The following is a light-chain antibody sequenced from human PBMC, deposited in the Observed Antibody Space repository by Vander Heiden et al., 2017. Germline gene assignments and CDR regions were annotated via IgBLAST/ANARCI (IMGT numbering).Light chain of an antibody. J-gene: IGKJ1*01. CDR2: AAS. V-gene: IGKV1-17*02. CDR1: QGITDN. Sequence: DIQMTQSPPSLSASVGDRVTVTCRASQGITDNLQWYQQKPGKAPKRLIYAASRLQSGIPSRFSGSGSGTDFTLTISNLQPEDFATYYCLQYNAYPLTFGQGTKVEIK. CDR3: LQYNAYPLT.